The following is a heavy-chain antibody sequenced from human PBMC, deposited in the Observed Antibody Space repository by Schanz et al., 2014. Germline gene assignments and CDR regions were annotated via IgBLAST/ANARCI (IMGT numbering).Heavy chain of an antibody. J-gene: IGHJ4*02. D-gene: IGHD2-15*01. V-gene: IGHV3-11*06. CDR1: GFTFSDYY. CDR2: ISGTTTYT. CDR3: ARDRGYCSGGSCLTFDY. Sequence: QVQLVESGGGLVKPGGSLRLSCAASGFTFSDYYMSWIRQAPGKGLEWVSYISGTTTYTNYADSVKGRFTISRDNSKNTLYLQMNTLRAEDTAVYYCARDRGYCSGGSCLTFDYWSEGTLVTVSS.